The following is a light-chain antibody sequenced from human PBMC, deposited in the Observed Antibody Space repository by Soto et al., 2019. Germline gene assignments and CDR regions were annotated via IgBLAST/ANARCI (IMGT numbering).Light chain of an antibody. J-gene: IGLJ2*01. CDR1: SSNIGSNA. CDR2: SDY. V-gene: IGLV1-44*01. CDR3: ASWDDSLNGPV. Sequence: QSVLTHPPSASGXPGQRVTITCSGSSSNIGSNAVNWYQQLPGTAPKLLIYSDYQRPSGVPDRFSGSKSGTSASLAISGLQSEDEAAYYCASWDDSLNGPVFGGGTKLTVL.